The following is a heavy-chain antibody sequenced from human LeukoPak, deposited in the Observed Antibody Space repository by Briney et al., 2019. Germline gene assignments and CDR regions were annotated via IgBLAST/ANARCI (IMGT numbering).Heavy chain of an antibody. CDR2: MNPNSGNT. D-gene: IGHD2-15*01. Sequence: ASVKVSCKASGYTFTSYDINWVRQATGQGLEWMGWMNPNSGNTGYAQKFQGRVTMTRNTSISTAYMELSSLRSEDTAVYYCAIIDCSGGSCYSPSPIAVAGIDYWGQGTLVTVSS. CDR3: AIIDCSGGSCYSPSPIAVAGIDY. V-gene: IGHV1-8*01. J-gene: IGHJ4*02. CDR1: GYTFTSYD.